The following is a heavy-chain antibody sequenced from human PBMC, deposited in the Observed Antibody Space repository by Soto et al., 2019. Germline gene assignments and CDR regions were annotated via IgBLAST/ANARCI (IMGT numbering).Heavy chain of an antibody. CDR1: GYSFTSYW. Sequence: AESLKISCKGSGYSFTSYWIGWVRQMPGKGLEWMGFIYPGDSDTRDSTSFQGQVTISADKSISAAYLQWSSVKASDTAVYYCAAGGIAPGNYNYYAMDVWGQGTTVTVSS. CDR3: AAGGIAPGNYNYYAMDV. CDR2: IYPGDSDT. J-gene: IGHJ6*02. V-gene: IGHV5-51*01. D-gene: IGHD3-16*01.